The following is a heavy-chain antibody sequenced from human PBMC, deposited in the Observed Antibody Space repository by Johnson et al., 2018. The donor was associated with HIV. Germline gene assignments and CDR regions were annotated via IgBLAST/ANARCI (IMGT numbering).Heavy chain of an antibody. Sequence: VQLVESGGGVVQPGRSLRLSCAASGFTFSSYAMHWVRQAPGKGLEWVAVISYDGSNKYYADSVKGRFTISRDNSKNTLYLQMNSLRAEDTAVYYCAKEERLQFDAFDIWGQGTMVTVSS. J-gene: IGHJ3*02. CDR1: GFTFSSYA. D-gene: IGHD4-11*01. CDR3: AKEERLQFDAFDI. V-gene: IGHV3-30-3*01. CDR2: ISYDGSNK.